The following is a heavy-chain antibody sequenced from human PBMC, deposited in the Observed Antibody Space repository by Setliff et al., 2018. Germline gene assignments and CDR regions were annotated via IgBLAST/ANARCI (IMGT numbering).Heavy chain of an antibody. CDR1: GDSISDHH. D-gene: IGHD2-2*03. Sequence: SETLSLTCTVSGDSISDHHWSWIRLPPGKGLEWIGYVYSGGTTSYNPSLKTRVTMSIDTPNNQFSLTLRSVTAADTAVYYCARDPGYPSGVAGGFDTWGQGTTVTV. CDR3: ARDPGYPSGVAGGFDT. CDR2: VYSGGTT. V-gene: IGHV4-4*08. J-gene: IGHJ3*02.